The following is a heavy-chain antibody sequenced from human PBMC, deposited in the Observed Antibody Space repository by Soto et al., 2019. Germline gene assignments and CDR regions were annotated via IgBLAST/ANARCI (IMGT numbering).Heavy chain of an antibody. J-gene: IGHJ6*02. CDR1: GFTLSSDW. D-gene: IGHD6-6*01. V-gene: IGHV3-7*01. CDR3: ARDLVVAARPGVYYYFYGMDV. CDR2: IKQDGSEK. Sequence: PGGSLRLSCAASGFTLSSDWISWVRQAPGKGLEWVANIKQDGSEKSYVDSVKGRFTISRDNAKNSLYLQMNSLKAEDTAVYYCARDLVVAARPGVYYYFYGMDVWGQGTTVTAP.